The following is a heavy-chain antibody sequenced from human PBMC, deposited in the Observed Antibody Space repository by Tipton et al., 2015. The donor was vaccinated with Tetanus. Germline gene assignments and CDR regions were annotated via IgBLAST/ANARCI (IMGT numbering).Heavy chain of an antibody. J-gene: IGHJ4*02. D-gene: IGHD6-19*01. CDR1: GYPFVSYG. CDR2: ISAIGNT. CDR3: AREAVPWLGYFDY. V-gene: IGHV1-18*01. Sequence: QLVQSGAEMQKPGASLKLSCKTSGYPFVSYGISWVRQAPGQGLEWMGWISAIGNTNYEQKVQGRVTMTTDPSTSTAYMELRSLRSDDAAMYYCAREAVPWLGYFDYWGQGTLVTVSS.